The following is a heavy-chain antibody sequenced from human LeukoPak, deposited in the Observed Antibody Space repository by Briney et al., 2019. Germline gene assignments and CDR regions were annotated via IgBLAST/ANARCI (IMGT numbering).Heavy chain of an antibody. Sequence: GRSLRPSCPASGFTFSNYWMSWVRQPPGKCLEFVANIKADGSRIEYVDSVKGRFTTSRDNAKYSLYLHMIRLRAEDTAVYYCARWRGSQSEFEYWGQGTLVTVAS. V-gene: IGHV3-7*01. J-gene: IGHJ4*02. CDR2: IKADGSRI. D-gene: IGHD3-3*01. CDR3: ARWRGSQSEFEY. CDR1: GFTFSNYW.